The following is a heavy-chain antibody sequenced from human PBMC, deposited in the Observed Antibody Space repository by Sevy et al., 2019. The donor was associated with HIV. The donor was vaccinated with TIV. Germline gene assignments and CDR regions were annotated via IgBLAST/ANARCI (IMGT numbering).Heavy chain of an antibody. Sequence: GGSLRLSCAASGFTVSRYWMSWVRQAPGKGLEWVATINQDGSETFYVDSVKGRFTISRHNPRKSLYLQMNSLSAEDTAVYYCARLFYGSADYWGQGTLVTVSS. CDR3: ARLFYGSADY. D-gene: IGHD3-10*01. J-gene: IGHJ4*02. CDR1: GFTVSRYW. CDR2: INQDGSET. V-gene: IGHV3-7*01.